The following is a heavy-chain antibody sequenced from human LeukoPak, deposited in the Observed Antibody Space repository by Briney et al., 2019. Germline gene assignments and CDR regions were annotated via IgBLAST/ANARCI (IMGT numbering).Heavy chain of an antibody. CDR2: ISGSGDTT. Sequence: PGGSLRLSCAASGFTFSRYAMSWARQAPGKGLEWVSGISGSGDTTYYADPVKGRSTISRDNSKNTLYLQMNSLRAEDTAVYYCAKDFGDCSNGVCYGKPFDYWGQGTLVTASS. CDR3: AKDFGDCSNGVCYGKPFDY. D-gene: IGHD2-8*01. V-gene: IGHV3-23*01. J-gene: IGHJ4*02. CDR1: GFTFSRYA.